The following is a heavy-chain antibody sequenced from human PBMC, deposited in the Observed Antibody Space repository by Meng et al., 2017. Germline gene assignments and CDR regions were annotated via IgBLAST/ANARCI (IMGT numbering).Heavy chain of an antibody. J-gene: IGHJ6*02. CDR2: ISWNRGSI. V-gene: IGHV3-9*03. CDR1: GFTFDDYA. Sequence: SLKISCAASGFTFDDYAMPWVRQAPGKGLEWVSGISWNRGSIGYADSVKGRFTISRDNAKNSLYLQMNSLRAEDMAVYYGAKDIESGSDPNYYYGMDVWGQGTTVTVSS. CDR3: AKDIESGSDPNYYYGMDV. D-gene: IGHD1-26*01.